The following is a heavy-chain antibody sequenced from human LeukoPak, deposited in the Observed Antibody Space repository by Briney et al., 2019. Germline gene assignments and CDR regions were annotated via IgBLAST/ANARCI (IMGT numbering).Heavy chain of an antibody. CDR3: ARADLVTHMGYYYYYMDV. CDR2: IKQDGSEK. V-gene: IGHV3-7*01. J-gene: IGHJ6*03. D-gene: IGHD2-21*02. Sequence: GGSLRLSCAASGFTFSSYWMSWVRQAPGKGLEWVANIKQDGSEKYYVDSVKGRFTISRDNAKNSLYLQMNSLRAEDTAVYYCARADLVTHMGYYYYYMDVWGKGTTVTVSS. CDR1: GFTFSSYW.